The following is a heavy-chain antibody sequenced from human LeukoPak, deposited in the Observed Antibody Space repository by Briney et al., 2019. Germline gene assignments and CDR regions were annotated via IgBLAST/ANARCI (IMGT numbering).Heavy chain of an antibody. CDR2: ISYDGSNK. V-gene: IGHV3-30*18. Sequence: GGSLRLSCAASGFTFSIYGMHWVRQAPGKGLEWVAVISYDGSNKYYADSVRGRFTISRDNSKNTLYLQMNSLRAEDTAVYYCAKDGDLTGYYNWFDPWGQGTLVTVSS. J-gene: IGHJ5*02. D-gene: IGHD3-9*01. CDR3: AKDGDLTGYYNWFDP. CDR1: GFTFSIYG.